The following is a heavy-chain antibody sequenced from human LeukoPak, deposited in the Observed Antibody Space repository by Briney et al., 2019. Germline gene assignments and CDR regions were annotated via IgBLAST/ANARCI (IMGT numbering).Heavy chain of an antibody. CDR2: INWNGGST. CDR1: GFTFDDYG. J-gene: IGHJ3*02. Sequence: PGRSLRLSCAASGFTFDDYGMSWVRQAPGKGLEWVSGINWNGGSTGYADSVKGRFTISRDNAKNSLYLQMNSLRAEDTALYYCARDLRHPDAFDIWGQGTMVTVSS. D-gene: IGHD6-25*01. CDR3: ARDLRHPDAFDI. V-gene: IGHV3-20*04.